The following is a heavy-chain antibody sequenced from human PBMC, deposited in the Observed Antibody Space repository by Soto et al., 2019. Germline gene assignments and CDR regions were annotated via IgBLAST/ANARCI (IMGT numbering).Heavy chain of an antibody. CDR2: INAGNGNT. D-gene: IGHD3-3*01. J-gene: IGHJ6*02. Sequence: ASVKVSCKASGYTFTSYAMHWVRQAPGQRLEWMGWINAGNGNTEYSQKFQGRVTITRDTSASTAYMELSSLRSEDTAVYYCARDPSVDYDFWSGYPRHYYYYGMDVWGQGTTVTVSS. CDR3: ARDPSVDYDFWSGYPRHYYYYGMDV. V-gene: IGHV1-3*01. CDR1: GYTFTSYA.